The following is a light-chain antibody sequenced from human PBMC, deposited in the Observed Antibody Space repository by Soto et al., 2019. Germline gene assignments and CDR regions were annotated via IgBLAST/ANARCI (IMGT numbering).Light chain of an antibody. J-gene: IGLJ2*01. CDR3: SSYAGRSTVVV. V-gene: IGLV2-23*01. CDR2: EDD. CDR1: SSDVGSYRL. Sequence: QSALTQPASVSASPGEPITISCTGTSSDVGSYRLVSWYQQHPGKAPKLIIYEDDERPSGVSNRLSGSKSGNTASLTISGLQAEDEADYYCSSYAGRSTVVVFGGGTKLTVL.